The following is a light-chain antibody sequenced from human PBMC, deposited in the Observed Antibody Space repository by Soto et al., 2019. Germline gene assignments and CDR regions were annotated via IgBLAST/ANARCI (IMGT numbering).Light chain of an antibody. CDR3: QQDYTLPWT. V-gene: IGKV3D-7*01. Sequence: EIVLTQSPGTLSLSPGERATLSCRASQSVSNNYLAWYQQKPGQAPRLLIYGASRRAAGIPARFSGSGSGTHFTLTISSLQPEDFAVYYCQQDYTLPWTFGQGTKVDIK. J-gene: IGKJ1*01. CDR2: GAS. CDR1: QSVSNNY.